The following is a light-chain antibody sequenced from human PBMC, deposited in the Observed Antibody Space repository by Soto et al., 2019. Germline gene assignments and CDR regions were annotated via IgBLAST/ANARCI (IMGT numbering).Light chain of an antibody. Sequence: EIVLTQSPGTLSLSPGEGATLSCRASQSVSSSYLAWYQQKPGQAPRLLIYSASSRATGIPDRFSGSGSGTDFTLTISRLEPEDSAVYYCQQYGSSPYPFGQGTKLEIK. CDR1: QSVSSSY. J-gene: IGKJ2*01. V-gene: IGKV3-20*01. CDR3: QQYGSSPYP. CDR2: SAS.